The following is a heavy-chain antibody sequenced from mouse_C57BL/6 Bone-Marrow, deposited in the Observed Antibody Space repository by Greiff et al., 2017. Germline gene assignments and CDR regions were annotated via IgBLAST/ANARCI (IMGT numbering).Heavy chain of an antibody. CDR3: ASYDGYPAWFAY. Sequence: QVQLQQSGPGLVQPSQSLSITCTVSGFSLPSYGVTWVRQSPGKGLEWLGLIWSGGSTDYNAAFISRLSISKDNSKSQVFFKMNSLHADDTAIYYCASYDGYPAWFAYWGQGTLVTGSA. V-gene: IGHV2-2*01. CDR2: IWSGGST. CDR1: GFSLPSYG. D-gene: IGHD2-3*01. J-gene: IGHJ3*01.